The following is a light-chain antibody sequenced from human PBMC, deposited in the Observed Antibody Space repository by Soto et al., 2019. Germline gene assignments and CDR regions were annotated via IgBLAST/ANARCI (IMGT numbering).Light chain of an antibody. CDR3: SSYTSSSTLCV. CDR2: DVS. V-gene: IGLV2-14*01. Sequence: QSALTQPASVSGSPGQSITISCTGTSSDVGGYNYVSWYQQHPGKAPKLMIYDVSNRPSGVSNRFSGSKSGNTASLTISGLQAEDDTYYYCSSYTSSSTLCVFGGGTQLTVL. CDR1: SSDVGGYNY. J-gene: IGLJ2*01.